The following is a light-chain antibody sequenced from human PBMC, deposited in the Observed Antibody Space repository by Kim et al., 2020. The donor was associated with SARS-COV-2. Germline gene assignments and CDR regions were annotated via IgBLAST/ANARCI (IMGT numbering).Light chain of an antibody. CDR2: KAS. Sequence: SVGERVTSTCRAGQSISARLAWYQQKPGGAPKLLIYKASTLESGVPSRFSGSGSGTEFTLTISSLQPDDFATYYCQQHNDFSPLTFGGGTKVDIK. J-gene: IGKJ4*01. CDR3: QQHNDFSPLT. V-gene: IGKV1-5*03. CDR1: QSISAR.